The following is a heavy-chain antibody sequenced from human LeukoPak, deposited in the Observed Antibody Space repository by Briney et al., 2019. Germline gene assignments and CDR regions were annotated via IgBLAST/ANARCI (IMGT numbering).Heavy chain of an antibody. CDR2: INHSGST. V-gene: IGHV4-34*01. J-gene: IGHJ4*02. CDR1: GGSFSGYY. CDR3: ARGRIRYYDVLTGYDKGFDY. Sequence: SETLSLPCAVYGGSFSGYYWSWIRQPPGKGLEWIWEINHSGSTNYNPSLKSRVTISVDTSKNQFSLKLRSVTAADTAVYYCARGRIRYYDVLTGYDKGFDYWGQGTLVTVSS. D-gene: IGHD3-9*01.